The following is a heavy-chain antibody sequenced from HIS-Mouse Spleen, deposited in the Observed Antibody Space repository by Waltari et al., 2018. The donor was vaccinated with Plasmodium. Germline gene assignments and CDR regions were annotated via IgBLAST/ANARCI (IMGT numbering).Heavy chain of an antibody. CDR1: GGSISSYS. J-gene: IGHJ4*02. V-gene: IGHV4-59*01. Sequence: QVQLQESGPGLVKPSETLSLTCTVSGGSISSYSWSWIRQPPGKGLEWIGYIYYSGSTNYNPSLKSRVTISVDTSKNQFSLKLSSVTAADTAVYYCARGYDFWSGYSPYFDFWGQGTLLTVSS. CDR3: ARGYDFWSGYSPYFDF. D-gene: IGHD3-3*01. CDR2: IYYSGST.